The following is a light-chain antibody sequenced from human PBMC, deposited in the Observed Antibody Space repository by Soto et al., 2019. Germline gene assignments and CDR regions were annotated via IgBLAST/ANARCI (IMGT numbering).Light chain of an antibody. Sequence: EIVMTQSPLTLSASPGERAIFSCRASQSVGSSIAWYQQKPGQSPRLLVYDASTRATAIPARFCGSGSGTEFTLPINTLQHEDFAVYYCQQYYQWPSYTFGQGTKVDI. CDR2: DAS. CDR1: QSVGSS. V-gene: IGKV3-15*01. J-gene: IGKJ2*01. CDR3: QQYYQWPSYT.